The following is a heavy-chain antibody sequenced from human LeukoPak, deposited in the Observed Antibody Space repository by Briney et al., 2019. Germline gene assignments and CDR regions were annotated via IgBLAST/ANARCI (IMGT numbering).Heavy chain of an antibody. CDR1: GGSLNNYY. D-gene: IGHD1-26*01. J-gene: IGHJ4*02. V-gene: IGHV4-4*07. CDR2: MYTTGSS. Sequence: SETLSLTCTVSGGSLNNYYWSWIRQPAGKGLEFIGRMYTTGSSTYNPSLESRVTLSLDTSKNQFSLKLTSVTAADTAVYYRARGQTVGATALDYWGRGTLITVSS. CDR3: ARGQTVGATALDY.